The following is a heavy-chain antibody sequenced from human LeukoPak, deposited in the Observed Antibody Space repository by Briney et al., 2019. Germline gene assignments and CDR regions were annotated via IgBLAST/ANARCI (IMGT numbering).Heavy chain of an antibody. CDR1: GFTFDDYA. Sequence: GRSLRLSCAASGFTFDDYAMHWVRQAPGKGLEWVSGISWNSGSIGYADSVKGRFTISRDNAKNSLYLQMNSLRAEDTALYCCAKDESTGYYYYYGMDVWGQGTTVTVSS. J-gene: IGHJ6*02. CDR2: ISWNSGSI. V-gene: IGHV3-9*01. CDR3: AKDESTGYYYYYGMDV.